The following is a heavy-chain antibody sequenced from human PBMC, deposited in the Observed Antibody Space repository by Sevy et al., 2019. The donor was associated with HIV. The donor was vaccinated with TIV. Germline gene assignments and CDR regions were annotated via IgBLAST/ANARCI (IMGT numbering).Heavy chain of an antibody. Sequence: GGSLRLSCAASGFTFSSYEVNWVRQAPGKGLEWVSYISSSGSTIYYADSVKGRFTISRDNAKNSLYLQMNSLRAEDTAVYYSPRDGFRGIYYFDYWGQGTLVTVSS. J-gene: IGHJ4*02. D-gene: IGHD3-10*01. CDR2: ISSSGSTI. CDR1: GFTFSSYE. V-gene: IGHV3-48*03. CDR3: PRDGFRGIYYFDY.